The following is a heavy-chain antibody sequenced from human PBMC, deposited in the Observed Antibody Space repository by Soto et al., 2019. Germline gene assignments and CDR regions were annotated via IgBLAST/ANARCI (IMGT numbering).Heavy chain of an antibody. CDR1: GGSISGHY. D-gene: IGHD3-3*01. Sequence: PSETLSLTCTVSGGSISGHYWTWIRQPPGKGLEWIGYIFYSGSTNYNPSLKSRVTISVDTSKNQFSLKLSSVTAADTAVYYCARQSYYDFWSGYHKQNWFDPWGQGTLVTVSS. CDR2: IFYSGST. V-gene: IGHV4-59*08. CDR3: ARQSYYDFWSGYHKQNWFDP. J-gene: IGHJ5*02.